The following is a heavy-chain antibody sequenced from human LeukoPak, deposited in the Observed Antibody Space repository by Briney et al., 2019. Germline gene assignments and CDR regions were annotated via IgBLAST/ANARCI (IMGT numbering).Heavy chain of an antibody. D-gene: IGHD3-10*01. CDR3: ARHVFYYGSGSYYNWFDP. CDR2: IYYSGST. CDR1: GGSISSYY. V-gene: IGHV4-59*08. Sequence: KPSETLSLTCTVSGGSISSYYWSWIRQPPGKGLEWIGYIYYSGSTNYNPSRKSRVTISVDTSKNQFSLKLTSVTAAHTAVYYCARHVFYYGSGSYYNWFDPWGQGTLVTVSS. J-gene: IGHJ5*02.